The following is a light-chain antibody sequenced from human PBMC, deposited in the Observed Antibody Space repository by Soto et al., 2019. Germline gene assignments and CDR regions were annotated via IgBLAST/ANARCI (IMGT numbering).Light chain of an antibody. J-gene: IGLJ2*01. CDR2: GND. CDR1: SSNIGGNI. CDR3: AAWDDSLNGVV. Sequence: QSVLTQPPSASGTPGQRVTISCSGSSSNIGGNIVNWYQQLPGTAPKLLIFGNDQRPSWVPDRSSGSQSGTSASLAISGLQSEDEANSYCAAWDDSLNGVVSGGGTKVTVL. V-gene: IGLV1-44*01.